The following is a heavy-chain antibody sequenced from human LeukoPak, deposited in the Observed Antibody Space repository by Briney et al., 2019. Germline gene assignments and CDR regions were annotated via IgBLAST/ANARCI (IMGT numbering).Heavy chain of an antibody. V-gene: IGHV4-30-4*01. CDR1: GGSVSSGSYY. CDR3: ASQQLWFGENVASFDY. D-gene: IGHD3-10*01. J-gene: IGHJ4*02. CDR2: IYYSGST. Sequence: SETLSLTCTVSGGSVSSGSYYWSWIRQPPGKGLEWIGYIYYSGSTYYNPSLKSRVTISVDTSKNQFSLKLSSVTAADTAVYYCASQQLWFGENVASFDYWGQGTLVTVSS.